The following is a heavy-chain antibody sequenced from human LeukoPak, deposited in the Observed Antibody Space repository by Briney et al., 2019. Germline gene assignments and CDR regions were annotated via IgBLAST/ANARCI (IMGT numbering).Heavy chain of an antibody. CDR1: GYTFTGYY. Sequence: SVKVSCKASGYTFTGYYMHWVRPAPGQGLEWMGWINPNSGGTNYAQKFQGGVTMTTDTSINTAYMDLKRLRSDDSAIYYCARGPYDYWGQGTLVTVSS. V-gene: IGHV1-2*02. J-gene: IGHJ4*02. CDR3: ARGPYDY. CDR2: INPNSGGT.